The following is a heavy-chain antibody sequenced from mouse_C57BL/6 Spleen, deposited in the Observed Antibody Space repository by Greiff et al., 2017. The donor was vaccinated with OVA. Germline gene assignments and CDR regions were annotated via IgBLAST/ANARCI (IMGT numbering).Heavy chain of an antibody. CDR1: GYTFTDYN. V-gene: IGHV1-18*01. Sequence: EVQLQQSGPELVKPGASVKIPCKASGYTFTDYNMDWVKQSHGKSLEWIGDINPNNGGTIYNQKFKGKATLTVDKSSSTAYMELRSLTSEDTAVYYCARSLYDGYYYWYFDVWGTGTTVTVSS. J-gene: IGHJ1*03. CDR3: ARSLYDGYYYWYFDV. CDR2: INPNNGGT. D-gene: IGHD2-3*01.